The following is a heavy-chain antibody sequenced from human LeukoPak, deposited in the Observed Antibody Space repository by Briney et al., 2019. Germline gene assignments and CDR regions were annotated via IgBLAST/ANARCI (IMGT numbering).Heavy chain of an antibody. CDR2: ISGSGGST. J-gene: IGHJ4*02. CDR1: GFTFSSYA. D-gene: IGHD3-3*01. Sequence: GGSLRLSCAASGFTFSSYAMSWVRQAPGKGLEWVSAISGSGGSTYYADSVKGRFTISRDNSRNTLYLQMNSLRAEDTAVYYCVKVWRFLEWLTFDYWGQGTLVTVSS. V-gene: IGHV3-23*01. CDR3: VKVWRFLEWLTFDY.